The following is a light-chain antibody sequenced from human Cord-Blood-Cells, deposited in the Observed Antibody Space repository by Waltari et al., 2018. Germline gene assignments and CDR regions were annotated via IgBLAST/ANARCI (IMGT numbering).Light chain of an antibody. V-gene: IGLV3-9*01. CDR2: RDS. Sequence: SYELTQPLSVSVALGQTARITCGGNNIGSKNVHGYQQKPGQAPVLVIYRDSNRPPGIPERFSGSNSGNTATRTSSRAQAGDEADYYCQVWDSSTAVFGGGTKLTVL. CDR3: QVWDSSTAV. CDR1: NIGSKN. J-gene: IGLJ3*02.